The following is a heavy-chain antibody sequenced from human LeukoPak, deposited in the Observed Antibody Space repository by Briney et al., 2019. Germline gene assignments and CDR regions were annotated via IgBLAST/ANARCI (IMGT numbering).Heavy chain of an antibody. CDR2: IYYSGST. V-gene: IGHV4-39*07. D-gene: IGHD6-6*01. J-gene: IGHJ4*02. Sequence: SETLSLTCTVSGGSISSSSYYWGWIRQPPGKGLEWIGSIYYSGSTYYNPSLKSRVTISVDRSKNQFSLKLSSVTAADTAVYYCASGSSSSPDYWGQGTLVTVSS. CDR1: GGSISSSSYY. CDR3: ASGSSSSPDY.